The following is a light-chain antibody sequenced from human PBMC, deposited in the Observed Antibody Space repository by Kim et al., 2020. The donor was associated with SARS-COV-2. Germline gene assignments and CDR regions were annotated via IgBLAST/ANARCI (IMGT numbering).Light chain of an antibody. V-gene: IGLV3-21*04. J-gene: IGLJ1*01. CDR1: NIGNKC. CDR2: YDS. CDR3: QVWDSDSDHNFV. Sequence: PRKTGRIPCGGNNIGNKCVHWYQQKPGQAPVLVMHYDSDRPSGIPERISGSKSGNTATLTISRVEAGDEADYYCQVWDSDSDHNFVFGTGTKVTVL.